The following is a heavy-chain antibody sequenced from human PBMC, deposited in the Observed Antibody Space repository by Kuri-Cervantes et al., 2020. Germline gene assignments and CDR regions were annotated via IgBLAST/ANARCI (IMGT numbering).Heavy chain of an antibody. CDR3: VRGVVVAATLGWFDP. V-gene: IGHV3-53*01. Sequence: GESLKISCAASGFTVSSNYMSWVRQAPGKGLEWVSVIYSGGSTYYADSVKGRFTISRDNSKNTLYLQMNSLRAEDTAVYYCVRGVVVAATLGWFDPWGQGTLVTVSS. D-gene: IGHD2-15*01. CDR1: GFTVSSNY. J-gene: IGHJ5*02. CDR2: IYSGGST.